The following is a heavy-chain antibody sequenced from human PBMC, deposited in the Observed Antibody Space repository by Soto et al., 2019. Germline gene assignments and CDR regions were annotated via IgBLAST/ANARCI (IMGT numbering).Heavy chain of an antibody. Sequence: SVKVTFKASGGTFSSYAISWVRQAPGQGLEWMGGIIPIFGTANYAQKFQGRVTITADESTSTAYMELSSLRSEDTAVYYCARSTVRRYFDWLLPDAFDIWGQGTMVTVSS. J-gene: IGHJ3*02. CDR3: ARSTVRRYFDWLLPDAFDI. D-gene: IGHD3-9*01. V-gene: IGHV1-69*13. CDR2: IIPIFGTA. CDR1: GGTFSSYA.